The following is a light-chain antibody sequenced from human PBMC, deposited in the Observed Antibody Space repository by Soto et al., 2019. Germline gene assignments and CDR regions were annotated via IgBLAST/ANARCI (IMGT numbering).Light chain of an antibody. Sequence: EIVFTQSPATLSLSPGERATLSCRASRSVSVCVAWYQQKPGQPPRLLIYDASYRATGIPARFSGSGSGTDFTLTISSLEPEDFAVYYCQQRCNWPPVTFGGGTKVDI. CDR1: RSVSVC. V-gene: IGKV3-11*01. CDR2: DAS. CDR3: QQRCNWPPVT. J-gene: IGKJ4*01.